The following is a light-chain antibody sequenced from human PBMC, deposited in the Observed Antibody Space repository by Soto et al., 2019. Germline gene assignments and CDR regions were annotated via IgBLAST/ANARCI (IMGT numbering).Light chain of an antibody. CDR1: QSVSSY. CDR3: QQRSNWIT. CDR2: DAS. Sequence: EIVLTQSPATLSLSPGERATLSCRASQSVSSYLAWYQQKPGQAPRLLIYDASNRATGIPARFSGSGSGTDFTLTINSLEPEDFAVYYCQQRSNWITFGQGTRLENK. V-gene: IGKV3-11*01. J-gene: IGKJ5*01.